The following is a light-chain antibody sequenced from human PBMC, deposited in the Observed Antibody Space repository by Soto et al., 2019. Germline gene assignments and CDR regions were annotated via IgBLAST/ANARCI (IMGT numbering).Light chain of an antibody. Sequence: DIQLTQSPSSLSASVGDRVTITCRASQPISSHLNWFQQKPGKAPRLLIYAGSRLLGGVPLRFSVSESGTDSTLTISSLQPEDFATYFCQKSYTIPWTFGLGTRVEIK. CDR2: AGS. J-gene: IGKJ1*01. CDR1: QPISSH. V-gene: IGKV1-39*01. CDR3: QKSYTIPWT.